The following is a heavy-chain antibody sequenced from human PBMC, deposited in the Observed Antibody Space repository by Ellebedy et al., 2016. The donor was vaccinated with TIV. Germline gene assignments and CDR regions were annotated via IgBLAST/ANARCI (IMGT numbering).Heavy chain of an antibody. CDR2: ISSSSSTI. Sequence: GESLKISCAASGFTFSSYAMSWVRQAPGKGLEWVSYISSSSSTIYYADSVKGRFTISRDNAKNSLYLQMNSLRDEDTAVYYCAREYSSSWYGRTHAFDIWGQGTMVTVSS. V-gene: IGHV3-48*02. D-gene: IGHD6-13*01. CDR1: GFTFSSYA. CDR3: AREYSSSWYGRTHAFDI. J-gene: IGHJ3*02.